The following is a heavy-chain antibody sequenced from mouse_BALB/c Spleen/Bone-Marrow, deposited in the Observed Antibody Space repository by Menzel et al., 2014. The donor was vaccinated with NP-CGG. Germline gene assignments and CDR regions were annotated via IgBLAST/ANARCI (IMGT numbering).Heavy chain of an antibody. CDR3: SDGNFYALDY. V-gene: IGHV14-4*02. CDR2: IDPENGDT. Sequence: EVNVVESGAELVRSGASVKLSCTASGFNIKDYYIHWVKQRPKQGLEWIGWIDPENGDTEYAPKFQGKATMTADTSSNTAYLQLSSLTSVDTAVYYCSDGNFYALDYWGQGTSVTVSS. CDR1: GFNIKDYY. J-gene: IGHJ4*01. D-gene: IGHD2-1*01.